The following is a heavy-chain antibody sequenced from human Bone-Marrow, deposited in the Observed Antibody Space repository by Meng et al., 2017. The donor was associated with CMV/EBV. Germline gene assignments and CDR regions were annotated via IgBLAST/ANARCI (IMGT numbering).Heavy chain of an antibody. J-gene: IGHJ2*01. V-gene: IGHV3-33*06. CDR1: GFASISYG. D-gene: IGHD6-6*01. CDR3: AKCTDGSSSLPWYFDL. Sequence: SLKSSSTASGFASISYGMHWVRQAPGKGLERVAVIWYDGSNKYYADSVKGRFTISRDNSKNTLYLQMNSLRAEDTAVYYCAKCTDGSSSLPWYFDLWGRGTLVTVSS. CDR2: IWYDGSNK.